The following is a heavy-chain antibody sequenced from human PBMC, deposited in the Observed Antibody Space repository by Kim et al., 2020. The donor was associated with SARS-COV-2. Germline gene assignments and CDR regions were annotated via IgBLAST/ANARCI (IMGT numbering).Heavy chain of an antibody. CDR2: IGWNSGSI. Sequence: SLRLSCAASGFTFDDYAMHWVRQAPGKGLEWVSGIGWNSGSIGYADSVKGRFTISRDNAKNSLYLQMNSLRAEDTALYYCAKVGYDAFDIWGQGTMVTVSS. CDR1: GFTFDDYA. CDR3: AKVGYDAFDI. V-gene: IGHV3-9*01. J-gene: IGHJ3*02. D-gene: IGHD3-16*01.